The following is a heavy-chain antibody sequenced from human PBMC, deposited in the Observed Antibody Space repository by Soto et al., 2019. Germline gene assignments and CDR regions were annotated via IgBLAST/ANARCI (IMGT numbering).Heavy chain of an antibody. J-gene: IGHJ4*02. CDR1: GVTFNNHW. V-gene: IGHV3-74*01. Sequence: PGGSLRLACTASGVTFNNHWMHWVRQSPGKGLVWVSRIYFDGITTNYADSVKGRLTVSRDNAKNTVYRHVNTLRGEDTAVYYCARGGAMGVDYWGQGTLVTVSS. CDR2: IYFDGITT. D-gene: IGHD1-26*01. CDR3: ARGGAMGVDY.